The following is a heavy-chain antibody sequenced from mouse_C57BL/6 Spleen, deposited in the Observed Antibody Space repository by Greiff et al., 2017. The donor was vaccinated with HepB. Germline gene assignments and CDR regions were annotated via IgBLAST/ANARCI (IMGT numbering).Heavy chain of an antibody. CDR2: ISSGGSYT. CDR3: ARQGSGDYDGFAY. V-gene: IGHV5-6*01. CDR1: GFTFSSYG. D-gene: IGHD2-4*01. Sequence: EVQRVESGGDLVKPGGSLKLSCAASGFTFSSYGMSWVRQTPDKRLEWVATISSGGSYTYYPDSVKGRFTISRDNAKNTLYLQMSSLKSEDTAMYYCARQGSGDYDGFAYWGQGTLVTVSA. J-gene: IGHJ3*01.